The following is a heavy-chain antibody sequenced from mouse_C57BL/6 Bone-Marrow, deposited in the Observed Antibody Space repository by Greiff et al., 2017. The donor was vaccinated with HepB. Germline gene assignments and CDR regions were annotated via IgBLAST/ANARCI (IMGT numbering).Heavy chain of an antibody. CDR1: GFTFSSYG. CDR2: ISSGGSYT. D-gene: IGHD3-3*01. V-gene: IGHV5-6*01. Sequence: EVQRVESGGDLVKPGGSLKLSCAASGFTFSSYGMSWVRQTPDKRLEWVATISSGGSYTYYPDSVKGRFTISRDNAKNTLYLQMSSLKSEDTAMYYCARRFLKGDSFAYWGQGTLVTVSA. CDR3: ARRFLKGDSFAY. J-gene: IGHJ3*01.